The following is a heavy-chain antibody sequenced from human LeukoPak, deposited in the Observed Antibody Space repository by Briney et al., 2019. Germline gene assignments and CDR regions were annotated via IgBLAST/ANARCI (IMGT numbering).Heavy chain of an antibody. J-gene: IGHJ1*01. CDR2: FNHEDGET. CDR1: GYTLTELS. CDR3: AREKGTDYGGNSERLQH. D-gene: IGHD4-23*01. Sequence: ASVTVSCKVSGYTLTELSMQWVRQAPGKGLEWMGGFNHEDGETIYAQKFQGRVTMTEDTSTDTAYMELNSLRSEDTAVYYCAREKGTDYGGNSERLQHWGQGTLVTVSS. V-gene: IGHV1-24*01.